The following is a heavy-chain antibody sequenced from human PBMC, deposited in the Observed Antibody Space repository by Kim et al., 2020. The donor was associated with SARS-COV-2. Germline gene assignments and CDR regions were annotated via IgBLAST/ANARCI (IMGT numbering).Heavy chain of an antibody. CDR1: QFTFSSYD. CDR3: AKMYLADPKRYSCYGY. V-gene: IGHV3-23*01. J-gene: IGHJ4*02. CDR2: ISGGGDST. D-gene: IGHD5-12*01. Sequence: GGSLRLSCEASQFTFSSYDMSWVRQAPGKGLEWVSTISGGGDSTYYPDSVKGRFIISRDNSKNTLYLQMNSLRAEDTAVYYCAKMYLADPKRYSCYGYWGKGTLVTVSS.